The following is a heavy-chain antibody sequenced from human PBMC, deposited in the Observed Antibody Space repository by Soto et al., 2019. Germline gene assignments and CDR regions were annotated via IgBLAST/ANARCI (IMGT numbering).Heavy chain of an antibody. J-gene: IGHJ5*02. CDR3: ARDRGPSSGYYPYWFDP. V-gene: IGHV1-69*12. D-gene: IGHD3-22*01. CDR1: GGTFSSYA. Sequence: QVQLVQSGAEVKKPGSSVKVSCKASGGTFSSYAISWMRQAPGQGLEWMGEIIPIFGTANYAQKFQGRVTIAAXXSXSXXYRERSSLRSEDTAVYYCARDRGPSSGYYPYWFDPWGQGTLVTVSS. CDR2: IIPIFGTA.